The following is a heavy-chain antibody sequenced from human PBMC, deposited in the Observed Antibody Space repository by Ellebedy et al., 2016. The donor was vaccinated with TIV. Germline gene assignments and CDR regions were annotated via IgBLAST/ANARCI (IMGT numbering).Heavy chain of an antibody. Sequence: GESLKISXAASGFTVSSNYMSWVRQAPGKGLEWVSITYSVGTTYYADSVKGRFTISRDNSKNTLYLQMNSLRAEDTAVYYCARGEVGGDRRYFDYWGQGTLVTVSS. CDR1: GFTVSSNY. V-gene: IGHV3-66*01. CDR2: TYSVGTT. J-gene: IGHJ4*02. D-gene: IGHD2-2*01. CDR3: ARGEVGGDRRYFDY.